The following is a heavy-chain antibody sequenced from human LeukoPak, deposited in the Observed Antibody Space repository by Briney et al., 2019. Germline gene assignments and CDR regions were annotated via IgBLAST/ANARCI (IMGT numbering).Heavy chain of an antibody. Sequence: QPGGSLRLSCAASGFTFSSYAMTWVRQAPGQGLEWVSAISASGGNTYYADSVKGRFTISRDNSKNTLYLQMNSLRAEDTAVYYCALLTGTTNGMDVWGQGTTVTVSS. CDR1: GFTFSSYA. J-gene: IGHJ6*02. CDR2: ISASGGNT. CDR3: ALLTGTTNGMDV. V-gene: IGHV3-23*01. D-gene: IGHD1-7*01.